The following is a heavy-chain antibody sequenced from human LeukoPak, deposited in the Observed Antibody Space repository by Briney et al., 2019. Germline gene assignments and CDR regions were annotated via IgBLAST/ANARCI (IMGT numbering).Heavy chain of an antibody. Sequence: ASVKVSCKASGYTFTGYYMHWVRQAPGQGLEWMGRINPNSGGTNYAQKLQGRDTMTRDTSISTAYMELSRLRSDDTAVYYCARDVGGSYSYDYWGQGTLVTVSS. CDR2: INPNSGGT. D-gene: IGHD1-26*01. CDR1: GYTFTGYY. J-gene: IGHJ4*02. CDR3: ARDVGGSYSYDY. V-gene: IGHV1-2*06.